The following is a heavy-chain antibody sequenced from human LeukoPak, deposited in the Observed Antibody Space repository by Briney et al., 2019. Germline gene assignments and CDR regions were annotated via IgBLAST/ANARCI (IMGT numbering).Heavy chain of an antibody. CDR3: ARGCSSTSCYWNYYYYGMDV. Sequence: ASVKVSCKASGYTFTSYGISWVRQAPGQGLEWTGWISAYNGNTNYAQKLQGRVTMTTDTSTSTAYMELRSLRSDDTAVYYCARGCSSTSCYWNYYYYGMDVWGKGTTVTVSS. J-gene: IGHJ6*04. CDR2: ISAYNGNT. D-gene: IGHD2-2*01. V-gene: IGHV1-18*04. CDR1: GYTFTSYG.